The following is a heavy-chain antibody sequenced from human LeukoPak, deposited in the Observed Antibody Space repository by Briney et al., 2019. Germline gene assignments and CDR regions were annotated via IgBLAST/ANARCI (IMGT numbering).Heavy chain of an antibody. CDR2: INPNTGGT. J-gene: IGHJ4*02. CDR1: GYAFTLYY. Sequence: ASVKVSCKASGYAFTLYYIHWVRQAPGQGLEWMGWINPNTGGTNYELKFQGRVTMTTDTSISTAYMELSRLRSEDTAVYYCASEFLGGSYTLSYPLDYWGQGTLVTVSS. V-gene: IGHV1-2*02. D-gene: IGHD1-26*01. CDR3: ASEFLGGSYTLSYPLDY.